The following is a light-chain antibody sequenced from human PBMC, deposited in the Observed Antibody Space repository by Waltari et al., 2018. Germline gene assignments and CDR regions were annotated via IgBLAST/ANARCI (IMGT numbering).Light chain of an antibody. V-gene: IGKV1-5*03. CDR3: QQYDRYSSWT. CDR1: QRISRW. Sequence: DFQMTQSPSTLSASVGDRVTLTCRASQRISRWLAWYQQKPGQAPKLLIYKASTLQSGVPSRFSGNGSETEFTLTISSLQPDDFATYYCQQYDRYSSWTFGQGTKVDIK. CDR2: KAS. J-gene: IGKJ1*01.